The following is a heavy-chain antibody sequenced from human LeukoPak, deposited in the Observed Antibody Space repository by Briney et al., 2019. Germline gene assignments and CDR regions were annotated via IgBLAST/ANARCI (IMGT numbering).Heavy chain of an antibody. Sequence: PGGSLRLSCAASGFTFSSYWMHWVRQAPGKGLVWVSRINSDGSSTSYPDSVKGRFTISRDNAKNTLYLQMNSLRAEDTAVYYCARPQISGIDAFDIWGQGTMVTVSS. D-gene: IGHD3-10*01. CDR2: INSDGSST. J-gene: IGHJ3*02. CDR3: ARPQISGIDAFDI. V-gene: IGHV3-74*01. CDR1: GFTFSSYW.